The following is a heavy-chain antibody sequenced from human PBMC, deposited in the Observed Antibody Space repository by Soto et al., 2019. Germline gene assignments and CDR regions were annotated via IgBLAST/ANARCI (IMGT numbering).Heavy chain of an antibody. V-gene: IGHV3-64D*06. D-gene: IGHD6-6*01. CDR2: ISSNGGST. J-gene: IGHJ4*02. CDR3: VRGSIAARPWYFDY. Sequence: PGGSLRLSCSASGFTFSSYAMHWVRQAPGKGLEYVSAISSNGGSTYYADSVKGRFTISRDNSKNTLYLQMSSLRAEDTAVYYCVRGSIAARPWYFDYWGQGTLVTVS. CDR1: GFTFSSYA.